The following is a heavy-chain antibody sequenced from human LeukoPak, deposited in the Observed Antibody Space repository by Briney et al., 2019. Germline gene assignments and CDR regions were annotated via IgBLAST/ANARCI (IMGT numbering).Heavy chain of an antibody. Sequence: GGSLRLSCAASGFTFDDYGMSWVRQAPGKGLEWVSGINWNGGSTGYADSVKGRFTISRDNAKNSLYLQMNSLRAEDTALYYCARGWDIVATITPDYWDQGTLVTVSS. CDR3: ARGWDIVATITPDY. CDR1: GFTFDDYG. J-gene: IGHJ4*02. V-gene: IGHV3-20*04. CDR2: INWNGGST. D-gene: IGHD5-12*01.